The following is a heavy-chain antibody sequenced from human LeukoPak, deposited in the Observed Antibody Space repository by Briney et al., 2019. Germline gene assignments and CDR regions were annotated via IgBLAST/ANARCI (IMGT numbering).Heavy chain of an antibody. CDR1: GFIFSNHG. J-gene: IGHJ4*02. V-gene: IGHV3-33*01. D-gene: IGHD6-6*01. CDR3: ARDLAAARLDF. Sequence: PGRSLRLSCAASGFIFSNHGMHWVRQAPGKGLEWVANIWYDGSQEYYADTVKGRFTISRDISKNTLYLQMNSLRAEDTAVYYCARDLAAARLDFRGQGTLVTVSS. CDR2: IWYDGSQE.